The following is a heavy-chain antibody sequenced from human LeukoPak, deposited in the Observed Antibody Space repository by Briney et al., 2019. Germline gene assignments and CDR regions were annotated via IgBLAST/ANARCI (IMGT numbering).Heavy chain of an antibody. CDR1: GFTFSSYA. CDR3: AREEGVYCSSTSCYGGAFDI. D-gene: IGHD2-2*01. CDR2: ISYDGSNK. V-gene: IGHV3-30-3*01. Sequence: GGSLRLSCAASGFTFSSYAMHWVRQAPGKGLEWVAVISYDGSNKYYADSVKGRFTIPRDNSKNTLYLQMNSLRAEDTAVYYCAREEGVYCSSTSCYGGAFDIWGQGTMVTVSS. J-gene: IGHJ3*02.